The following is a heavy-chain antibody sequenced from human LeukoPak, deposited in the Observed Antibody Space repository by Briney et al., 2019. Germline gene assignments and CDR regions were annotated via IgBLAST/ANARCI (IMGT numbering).Heavy chain of an antibody. Sequence: KPSETLSLTCTVSEDSISFYSWSWIRQPPGKGLEWIGYIYKSGSTNYTPSLRSRVTITIDTSKNQCSLELTSVTAADTAVYYCARHHLTSDYDESGYYELWGQGTLVTVSS. CDR1: EDSISFYS. CDR2: IYKSGST. D-gene: IGHD3-3*01. V-gene: IGHV4-59*08. CDR3: ARHHLTSDYDESGYYEL. J-gene: IGHJ4*02.